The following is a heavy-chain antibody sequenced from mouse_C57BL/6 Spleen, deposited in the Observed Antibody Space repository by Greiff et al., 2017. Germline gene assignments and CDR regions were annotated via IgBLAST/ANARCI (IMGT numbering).Heavy chain of an antibody. CDR2: RNNDNY. CDR3: WKGLPY. Sequence: QVTLIVSGPGISQPSQTLSLACTFSGISLRTSGMGLSWLRKPPGKALEWLASIRNNDNYYNPSLKSRPPISKETSNSQVFLMRTSMDTADAATFYDTWKGLPYWGQGTTLTVSS. V-gene: IGHV8-2*01. J-gene: IGHJ2*01. CDR1: ISLRTSGMGL.